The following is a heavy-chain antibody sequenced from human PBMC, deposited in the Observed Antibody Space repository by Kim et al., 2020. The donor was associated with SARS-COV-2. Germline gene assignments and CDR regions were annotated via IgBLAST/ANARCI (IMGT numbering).Heavy chain of an antibody. J-gene: IGHJ4*02. V-gene: IGHV3-23*01. CDR2: ISGSGGST. D-gene: IGHD5-18*01. Sequence: GGSLRLSCAASGFTFSSYAMSWVRQAPGKGLEWVSAISGSGGSTYYADSVKGRFTISRDNSKNTLYLQMNSLRAEDTAVYYCAKGRVVDTAMVYTYYFDYWGQGTLVTVSS. CDR1: GFTFSSYA. CDR3: AKGRVVDTAMVYTYYFDY.